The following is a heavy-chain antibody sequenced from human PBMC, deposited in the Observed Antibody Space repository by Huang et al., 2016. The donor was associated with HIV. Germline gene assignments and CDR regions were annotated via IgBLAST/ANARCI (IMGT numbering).Heavy chain of an antibody. D-gene: IGHD3-10*01. CDR3: ARVPTPSYYDPWNISPAHEDVYYYNMDV. J-gene: IGHJ6*02. CDR1: GESFNNYY. CDR2: INHSGTA. V-gene: IGHV4-34*02. Sequence: QVQLQQWGAGVLKPSETLSLTCAVYGESFNNYYWSWVRQLPGRRLEWIGEINHSGTANSTPSLKTRVTMSVDPSMKQFSLRLASVTAADTAVYYCARVPTPSYYDPWNISPAHEDVYYYNMDVWGQGTTVIVSS.